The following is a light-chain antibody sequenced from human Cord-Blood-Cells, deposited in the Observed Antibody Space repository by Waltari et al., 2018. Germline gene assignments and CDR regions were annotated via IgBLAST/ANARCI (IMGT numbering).Light chain of an antibody. V-gene: IGLV2-14*01. CDR3: SSYTSSSTYV. Sequence: QSALTHPASVSGSPGQSLTISCTGTSSDVGGYNYVSWYQQHPGKAPKLMIYDVSNRPSGVSNRFSGSKSGNTASLTISGLQAEDEADYDCSSYTSSSTYVFGTGTKVTVL. CDR2: DVS. CDR1: SSDVGGYNY. J-gene: IGLJ1*01.